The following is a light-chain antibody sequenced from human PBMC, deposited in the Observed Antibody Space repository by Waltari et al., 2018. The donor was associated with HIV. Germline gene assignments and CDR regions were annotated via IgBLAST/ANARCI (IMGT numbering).Light chain of an antibody. V-gene: IGKV3-15*01. CDR2: GAS. CDR3: QQYNSWPLT. CDR1: QSVSTN. Sequence: ETVITQSPGPLSVSPGERVTLSCRASQSVSTNLAWYQQKPGQPPRLLIYGASARATDGPARFSGSGSGTEFNLTIAALRSEDLAVYFCQQYNSWPLTFGPGSKVNIK. J-gene: IGKJ3*01.